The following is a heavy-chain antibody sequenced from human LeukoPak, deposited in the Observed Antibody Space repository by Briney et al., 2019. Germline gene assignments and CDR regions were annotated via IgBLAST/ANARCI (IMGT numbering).Heavy chain of an antibody. D-gene: IGHD3-22*01. V-gene: IGHV4-59*08. Sequence: PSETLSLTCTVSGGSISSYYWSWIRQPPGKGLEWIGYIYYSGSTNYNPSLKSRVTISVDTSKNQFSLKLSSVTAADTAVYYCARAVAYDSSGYYLGGYWGQGTLVTVSS. J-gene: IGHJ4*02. CDR1: GGSISSYY. CDR2: IYYSGST. CDR3: ARAVAYDSSGYYLGGY.